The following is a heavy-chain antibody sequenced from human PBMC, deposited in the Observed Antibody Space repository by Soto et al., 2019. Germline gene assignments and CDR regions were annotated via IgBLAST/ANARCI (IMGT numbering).Heavy chain of an antibody. J-gene: IGHJ6*02. CDR1: GYTFTSYG. CDR3: ARDGDSGWKNYYYYYGMDV. Sequence: ASVKVSCKASGYTFTSYGISWVRQAPGQGLEWMGWISAYNGNTNYAQKLQGRVTMTTDTSTSTAYMELRSLRSDDTAVYYCARDGDSGWKNYYYYYGMDVWGQGTTVTVSS. CDR2: ISAYNGNT. V-gene: IGHV1-18*01. D-gene: IGHD6-19*01.